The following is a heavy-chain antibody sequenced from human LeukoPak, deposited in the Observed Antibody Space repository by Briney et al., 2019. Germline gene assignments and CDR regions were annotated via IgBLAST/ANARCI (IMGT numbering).Heavy chain of an antibody. Sequence: GGSLRLSCAASGFTFSNYWMAWVRQAPGKGPEWVANINLDGSQKYYVDSVKGQFTISRDNAENSRYLQMNSLRAEDTALYYCARKRPNYFDYWGQGTLVTVSS. CDR3: ARKRPNYFDY. J-gene: IGHJ4*02. CDR2: INLDGSQK. CDR1: GFTFSNYW. V-gene: IGHV3-7*01.